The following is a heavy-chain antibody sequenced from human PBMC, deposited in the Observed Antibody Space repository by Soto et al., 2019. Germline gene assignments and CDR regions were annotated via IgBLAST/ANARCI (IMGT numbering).Heavy chain of an antibody. CDR3: ASASISRCVARSCPAWFDP. J-gene: IGHJ5*02. Sequence: SVTRSLTGTVSAGSISSSSYYCSWIRQPPGKGLEWIGSIYYSGSTYYNPSLESRVAISVDTSQNQFSLKLGAVTAADTAVYFCASASISRCVARSCPAWFDPWGQGTLVTVYS. CDR2: IYYSGST. CDR1: AGSISSSSYY. V-gene: IGHV4-39*07. D-gene: IGHD1-26*01.